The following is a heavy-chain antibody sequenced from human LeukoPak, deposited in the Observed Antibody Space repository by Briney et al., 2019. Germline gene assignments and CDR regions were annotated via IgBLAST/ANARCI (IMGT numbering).Heavy chain of an antibody. Sequence: GGSLRLSCAASGFSLSSYSMNWVRQAPGKGLEWVSSITISSNFTYYADSVKGRFTISRDNAKSSLFLQMNSLRAEDKAVYYCAGDYKYAFDNWGQGTLVTVSS. CDR2: ITISSNFT. J-gene: IGHJ4*02. V-gene: IGHV3-21*01. CDR1: GFSLSSYS. CDR3: AGDYKYAFDN. D-gene: IGHD5-24*01.